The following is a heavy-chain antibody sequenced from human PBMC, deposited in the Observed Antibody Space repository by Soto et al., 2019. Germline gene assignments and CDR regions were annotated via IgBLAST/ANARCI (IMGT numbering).Heavy chain of an antibody. V-gene: IGHV3-23*01. CDR1: GFSFSNYA. J-gene: IGHJ4*02. CDR3: AKESMPQHYGDTLVDY. D-gene: IGHD4-17*01. Sequence: EVQLLESGGGLVQPGGSLRLSCEASGFSFSNYALSWVRQSPGKGLEWVSTFSAGGRAYYADSVKGRFTIAKDTSKNTLHLQASSLRAEDTDVYYFAKESMPQHYGDTLVDYWGQGTRVTVSS. CDR2: FSAGGRA.